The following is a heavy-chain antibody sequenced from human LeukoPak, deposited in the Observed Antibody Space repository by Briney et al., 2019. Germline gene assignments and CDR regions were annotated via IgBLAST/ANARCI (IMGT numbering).Heavy chain of an antibody. CDR1: GFTFDDYG. CDR2: INWNGGST. CDR3: ARVFGAGYSDY. J-gene: IGHJ4*02. D-gene: IGHD4/OR15-4a*01. V-gene: IGHV3-20*04. Sequence: GGSLRLSCAASGFTFDDYGMSWVRQAPGKGLGWVSGINWNGGSTGYADSVKGRFTISRDNAKNSLYLQMNSLRAEDTAVYYCARVFGAGYSDYWGQGTLVTVSS.